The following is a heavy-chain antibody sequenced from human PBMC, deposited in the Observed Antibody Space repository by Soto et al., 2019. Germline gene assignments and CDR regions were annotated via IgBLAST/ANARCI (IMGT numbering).Heavy chain of an antibody. V-gene: IGHV1-3*01. J-gene: IGHJ5*02. CDR1: GYTFTNYA. D-gene: IGHD4-4*01. Sequence: ASVKVSCKASGYTFTNYAMHWVRQAPGQRLEWMGWINAGNGNTKYSQKFQGRVTVTRDTSASTAYMELSSLRSEDTAVYYCARTDYTLNWFDPWGQGTLVTVSS. CDR2: INAGNGNT. CDR3: ARTDYTLNWFDP.